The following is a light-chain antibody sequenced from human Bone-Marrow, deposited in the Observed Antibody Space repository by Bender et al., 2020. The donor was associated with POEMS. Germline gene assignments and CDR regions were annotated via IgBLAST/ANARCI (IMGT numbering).Light chain of an antibody. Sequence: QSALSQPRSVSASPGQSVTISCSGTSSDVGGYPSVSWYQQHPGKVPKLLIYDVIKRPSGVPGRFSGSRSGNTASLTISGLQAEDEADYYCCSYAGDITVFGGGTRLTVL. V-gene: IGLV2-11*01. CDR2: DVI. CDR1: SSDVGGYPS. CDR3: CSYAGDITV. J-gene: IGLJ2*01.